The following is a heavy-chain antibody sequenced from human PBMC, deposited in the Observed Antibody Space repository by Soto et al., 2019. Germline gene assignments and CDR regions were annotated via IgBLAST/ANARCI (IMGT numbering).Heavy chain of an antibody. J-gene: IGHJ4*02. D-gene: IGHD6-19*01. CDR2: INSDASTT. CDR3: SRGPSGWFGYDY. Sequence: GGSLRLSCAASGFTFSTSWMHWVRQAAGKGLVLVSRINSDASTTNYADSVKGRFTISRDNAKNTLYLQMDSLTAEDTAVYYFSRGPSGWFGYDYWGQDTLVTVSS. V-gene: IGHV3-74*01. CDR1: GFTFSTSW.